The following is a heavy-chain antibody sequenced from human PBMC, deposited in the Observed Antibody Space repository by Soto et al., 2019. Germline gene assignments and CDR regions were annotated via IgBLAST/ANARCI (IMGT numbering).Heavy chain of an antibody. J-gene: IGHJ6*03. CDR1: GDGVSSNSAV. V-gene: IGHV6-1*01. Sequence: SQTLSLTCAISGDGVSSNSAVWNWIRLSPSRGLEWLARTYYRSRWYNDYAVSVRSRITVNPDTSKNQFSLQLTSVTPEDTAVYYCAGTTSHQWYYMDVWGKGTTVTVSS. CDR3: AGTTSHQWYYMDV. D-gene: IGHD1-7*01. CDR2: TYYRSRWYN.